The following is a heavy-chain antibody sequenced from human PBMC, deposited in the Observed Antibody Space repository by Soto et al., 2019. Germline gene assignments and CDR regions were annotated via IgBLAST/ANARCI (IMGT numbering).Heavy chain of an antibody. V-gene: IGHV3-15*01. CDR2: IRSKTERGTA. CDR1: GFTFNDAW. Sequence: GALILSWSGSGFTFNDAWMSCVRQAPGKGLEWVARIRSKTERGTADYPPSVKGRFTISRDDSRNTLFLQMNSLRTGETAVYFCTTGRTGYRTDRSDYWGQGTLVTVSS. D-gene: IGHD3-9*01. CDR3: TTGRTGYRTDRSDY. J-gene: IGHJ4*02.